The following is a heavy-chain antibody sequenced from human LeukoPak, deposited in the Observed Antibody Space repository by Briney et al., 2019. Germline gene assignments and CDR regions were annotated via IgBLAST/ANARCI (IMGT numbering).Heavy chain of an antibody. Sequence: GGSLRLSCAASGFTFSSYAMSWVRQAPGKGLEWVANIKQDGSEKYYVDSVKGRFTISRDNAKNSLYLQMNSLRAEDTAVYYCASDVTTVVTYYFDYWGQGTLVTVSS. CDR3: ASDVTTVVTYYFDY. D-gene: IGHD4-23*01. V-gene: IGHV3-7*01. J-gene: IGHJ4*02. CDR1: GFTFSSYA. CDR2: IKQDGSEK.